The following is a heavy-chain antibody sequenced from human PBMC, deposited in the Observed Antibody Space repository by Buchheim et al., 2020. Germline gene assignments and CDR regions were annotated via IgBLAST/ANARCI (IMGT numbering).Heavy chain of an antibody. CDR3: ARADFWSGYPPQNWFDP. J-gene: IGHJ5*02. Sequence: QVLLQESGPGLVKPSQTLSLTCTVSGGSISSGGYYWSWIRQLPGKGLEWIGYIYYSGSTYYNPSLKSRVTISVDTSKNQFSLKLSSVTAADTAVYYCARADFWSGYPPQNWFDPWGQGTL. CDR2: IYYSGST. V-gene: IGHV4-31*03. CDR1: GGSISSGGYY. D-gene: IGHD3-3*01.